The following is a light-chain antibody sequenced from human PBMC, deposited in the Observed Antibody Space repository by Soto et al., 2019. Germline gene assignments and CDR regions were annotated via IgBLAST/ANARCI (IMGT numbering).Light chain of an antibody. Sequence: QSALTQPASVSASPGQSITISCTGTSSDVGSSNLVSWYQHHPGKAPKLIIYEGSRRPSGVSGRFSGSKSGNTASLTISGLQADDEDDYYCYSFVRSITFYAFGTGTKVTVL. V-gene: IGLV2-23*01. CDR2: EGS. CDR1: SSDVGSSNL. J-gene: IGLJ1*01. CDR3: YSFVRSITFYA.